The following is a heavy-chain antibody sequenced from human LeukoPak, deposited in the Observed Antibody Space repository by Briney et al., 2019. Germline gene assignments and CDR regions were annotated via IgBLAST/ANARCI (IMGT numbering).Heavy chain of an antibody. CDR1: GGSITSYY. V-gene: IGHV4-59*01. CDR3: ARRGIFEYGMDV. D-gene: IGHD3-3*01. CDR2: IYYSGST. Sequence: SETLSLTCTVSGGSITSYYWSWIRQPPGKGLERIGYIYYSGSTNYNPSLKSRVTISVDTSKNQFSLKLSSVTAADTAVYYCARRGIFEYGMDVWGQGTPVTVSS. J-gene: IGHJ6*02.